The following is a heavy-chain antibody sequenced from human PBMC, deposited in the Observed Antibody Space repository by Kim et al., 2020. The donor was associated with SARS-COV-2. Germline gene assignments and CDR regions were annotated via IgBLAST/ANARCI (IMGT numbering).Heavy chain of an antibody. J-gene: IGHJ6*02. D-gene: IGHD3-10*01. CDR3: ARSYGSGSYPCYYGVDV. CDR2: MYYSGSS. Sequence: SETLSLTCTVSGGTISDTSYYWGWIRQSPGRGLEWIGSMYYSGSSSYNPALKSRVTISVDRSNNQFSLKLSSVTAADTAVYYCARSYGSGSYPCYYGVDVWGQGTTVTVSS. V-gene: IGHV4-39*01. CDR1: GGTISDTSYY.